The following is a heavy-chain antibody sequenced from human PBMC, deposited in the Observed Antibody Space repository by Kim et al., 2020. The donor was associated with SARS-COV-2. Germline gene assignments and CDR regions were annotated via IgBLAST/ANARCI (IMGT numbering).Heavy chain of an antibody. CDR3: ARAHPPWLVQRQIDY. J-gene: IGHJ4*02. CDR2: INHSGST. D-gene: IGHD6-19*01. V-gene: IGHV4-34*01. CDR1: GGSFSGYY. Sequence: SETLSLTCAVYGGSFSGYYWSWIRQPPGKGLEWIGEINHSGSTNYNPSLKSRVTISVDTSKNQFSLKLSSVTAADTAVYYCARAHPPWLVQRQIDYWGQGTLVTVSS.